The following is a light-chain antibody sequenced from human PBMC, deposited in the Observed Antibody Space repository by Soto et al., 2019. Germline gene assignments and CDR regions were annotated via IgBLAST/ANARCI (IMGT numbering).Light chain of an antibody. J-gene: IGKJ1*01. CDR3: QQRSNWPWT. CDR1: QSVSSY. Sequence: ESVLTQAPATLSLSPGERATLSCRASQSVSSYLAWYQQKPGQAPRLLIYDASNRATGIPARFSGSGSGTDFTLTISSLEPEDFAVYYCQQRSNWPWTFGPGTKV. CDR2: DAS. V-gene: IGKV3-11*01.